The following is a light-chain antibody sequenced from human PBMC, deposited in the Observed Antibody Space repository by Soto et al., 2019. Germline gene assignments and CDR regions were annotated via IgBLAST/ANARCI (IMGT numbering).Light chain of an antibody. V-gene: IGKV3-20*01. CDR2: ATS. CDR3: HQACYSPRT. J-gene: IGKJ1*01. Sequence: DIALTQTPRTLSSSDGETATLSCRASQTVNSDYLAWFQQRPGQAPRLLILATSRRATDIPDRFSGSGSGTDFTLTIRRLEPEDFAIYYCHQACYSPRTFGQGTKLDIK. CDR1: QTVNSDY.